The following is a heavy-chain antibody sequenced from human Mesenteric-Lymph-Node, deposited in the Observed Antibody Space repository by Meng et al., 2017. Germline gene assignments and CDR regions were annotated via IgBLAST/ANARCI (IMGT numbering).Heavy chain of an antibody. CDR1: GFTFSGSA. Sequence: GESLKISCAASGFTFSGSAMHWVRQASGKGLEWVGRIRSKANSYATAYAASVKGRFTISRDDSKNTAYLQMNSLKTEDTAVYYCTRLALTRGYWGQGTLVTVSS. CDR3: TRLALTRGY. J-gene: IGHJ4*02. D-gene: IGHD3-3*02. V-gene: IGHV3-73*01. CDR2: IRSKANSYAT.